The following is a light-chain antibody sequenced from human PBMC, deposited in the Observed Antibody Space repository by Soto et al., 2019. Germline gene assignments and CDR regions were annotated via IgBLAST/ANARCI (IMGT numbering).Light chain of an antibody. CDR2: DVS. V-gene: IGLV2-11*01. J-gene: IGLJ1*01. Sequence: SVLTQPRSVSGSPGQSVTSSCTGTSSDVGGYNYVSWYQHHPGKAPKLMIYDVSKRPSGVPDRFSGSKSGSTASLTISGLQAEDEADYYCCSYAGSYTSFGTGTKVTV. CDR1: SSDVGGYNY. CDR3: CSYAGSYTS.